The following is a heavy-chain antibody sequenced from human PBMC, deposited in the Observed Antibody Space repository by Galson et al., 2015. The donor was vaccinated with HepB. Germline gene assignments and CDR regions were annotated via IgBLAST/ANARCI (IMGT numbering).Heavy chain of an antibody. V-gene: IGHV3-53*01. CDR1: GFTVSSNY. D-gene: IGHD3-22*01. Sequence: SLRLSCAASGFTVSSNYMSWVRQAPGQGLEWVSVIYSGGSTNYADSVKGRFTISRDNSKNTLYLQMNSLRAEDTAVYYCAKCASDYYDSSCWDFDYWGQGTLVTVSS. J-gene: IGHJ4*02. CDR3: AKCASDYYDSSCWDFDY. CDR2: IYSGGST.